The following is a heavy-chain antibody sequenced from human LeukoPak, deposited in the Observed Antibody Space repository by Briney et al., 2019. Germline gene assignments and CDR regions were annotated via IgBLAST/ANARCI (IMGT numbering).Heavy chain of an antibody. CDR3: ARENQIWDWFDP. V-gene: IGHV4-59*01. D-gene: IGHD3-16*01. Sequence: SETLSLTCTVSGGSISSYYWSWIRQPPGKGLEWIGYIYYSGSTNYNPSLKSRVTISVDTSKNQFSLKLSSVTAADTAVYYCARENQIWDWFDPWGQGTLVTVSS. J-gene: IGHJ5*02. CDR2: IYYSGST. CDR1: GGSISSYY.